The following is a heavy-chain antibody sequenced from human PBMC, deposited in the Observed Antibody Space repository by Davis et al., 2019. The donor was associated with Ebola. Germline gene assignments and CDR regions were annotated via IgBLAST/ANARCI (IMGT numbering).Heavy chain of an antibody. CDR3: ARGPVY. J-gene: IGHJ4*02. CDR2: INSDGSST. V-gene: IGHV3-74*01. Sequence: GESLKISCAASGFTFSSYAMSWVRQAPGKGLVWVSRINSDGSSTSYADSVKGRFTISRDNSKNTLYLQMNSLRAEDTAVYYCARGPVYWGQGTLVTVSS. CDR1: GFTFSSYA.